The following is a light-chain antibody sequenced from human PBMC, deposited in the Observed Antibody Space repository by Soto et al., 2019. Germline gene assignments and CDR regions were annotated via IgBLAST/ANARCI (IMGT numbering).Light chain of an antibody. V-gene: IGLV4-69*01. Sequence: QLVLTQSPSASASLGASVKLTCTLSSGHSSYAIAWHQQQPEKGPRYLMKLNSDGSHSKGDGIPDRFSGSSSGAVRYLTISSLQSEDEADYYCQTWGTGIQVFGGGTKLTFL. CDR2: LNSDGSH. CDR3: QTWGTGIQV. CDR1: SGHSSYA. J-gene: IGLJ3*02.